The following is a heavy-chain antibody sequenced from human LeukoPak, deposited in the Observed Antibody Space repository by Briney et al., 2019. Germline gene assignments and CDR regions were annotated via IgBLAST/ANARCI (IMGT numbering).Heavy chain of an antibody. CDR1: GYTFTGYY. CDR2: INPNSGGT. CDR3: ARDPYCTNGVCYRFDY. J-gene: IGHJ4*02. V-gene: IGHV1-2*02. Sequence: GASVKVSCKASGYTFTGYYMHWVRQAPGQGLEWMGWINPNSGGTNYAQKFQGRVTMTRDTSISTAYMELSRLRSDDTAVYYCARDPYCTNGVCYRFDYWGQGTLVTVSS. D-gene: IGHD2-8*01.